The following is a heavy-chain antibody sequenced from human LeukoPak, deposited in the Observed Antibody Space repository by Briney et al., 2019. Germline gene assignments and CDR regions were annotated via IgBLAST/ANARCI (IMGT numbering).Heavy chain of an antibody. CDR1: GDSISRSGYY. J-gene: IGHJ3*02. Sequence: SETLSLTWTVSGDSISRSGYYWGWLRQPPGKGLEWIGRIFYTGSTYFNPSLKSRATISGATSTNQFSLNLYSVTDADTAVYYCARRPSPPDAFDIWGQGTMVTVSS. V-gene: IGHV4-39*01. CDR3: ARRPSPPDAFDI. CDR2: IFYTGST.